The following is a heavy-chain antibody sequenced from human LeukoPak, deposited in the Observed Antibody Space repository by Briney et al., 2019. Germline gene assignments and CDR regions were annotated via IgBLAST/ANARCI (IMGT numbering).Heavy chain of an antibody. J-gene: IGHJ4*02. CDR1: GGSISSYY. CDR2: IYTSGST. D-gene: IGHD3-22*01. Sequence: SETLSLTCTVSGGSISSYYWSWIRQPAGKGLEWIGRIYTSGSTNYNPSLKSRVTMSVDTSKNQFSLKLSSVTAADTAVYYCARDTYYYDSSGYFSVNCFDYWGQGTLVTVSS. CDR3: ARDTYYYDSSGYFSVNCFDY. V-gene: IGHV4-4*07.